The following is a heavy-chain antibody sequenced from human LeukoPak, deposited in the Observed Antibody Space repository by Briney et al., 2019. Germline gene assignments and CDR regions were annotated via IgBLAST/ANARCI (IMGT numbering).Heavy chain of an antibody. V-gene: IGHV3-23*01. CDR2: IGAGSGST. Sequence: PGGPLRLSCAASGFTFSSYAMNWVRQAPGKGLEWVSTIGAGSGSTYYADSVKGRFTISRGNSKNTLYLQMNSLRAEDTAVYYCAKGVSSLVPATRVPDYWGQGTLVTVSS. J-gene: IGHJ4*02. CDR3: AKGVSSLVPATRVPDY. D-gene: IGHD2-2*01. CDR1: GFTFSSYA.